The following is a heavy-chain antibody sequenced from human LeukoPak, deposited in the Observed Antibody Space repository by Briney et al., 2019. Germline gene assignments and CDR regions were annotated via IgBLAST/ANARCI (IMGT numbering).Heavy chain of an antibody. CDR1: GYTFTGYY. V-gene: IGHV1-2*02. D-gene: IGHD3-10*01. CDR3: AGSFGSGSYYHFDY. Sequence: GSAKVSCKASGYTFTGYYIHWVRQAPGQGLEWMGWINPNSGGTNSAQKFQGRVTMTRDTSVSTAYMDLSRLISDDTAVYYCAGSFGSGSYYHFDYWGQGTLVTVSS. CDR2: INPNSGGT. J-gene: IGHJ4*02.